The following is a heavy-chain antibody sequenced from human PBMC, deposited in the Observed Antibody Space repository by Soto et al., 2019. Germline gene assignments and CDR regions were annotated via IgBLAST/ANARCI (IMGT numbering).Heavy chain of an antibody. D-gene: IGHD6-19*01. J-gene: IGHJ4*02. CDR1: RFSLNERAEG. CDR3: AHGSGWLFDY. CDR2: TYWYDDK. Sequence: QITLEESGPTLVKPTQPLTLTCTFSRFSLNERAEGVGWIPQPSGKALEWLAFTYWYDDKHYSASLKNRLTITKDTSKNQVVLTMTNTDPADTATYYCAHGSGWLFDYWGQGTQVTVSS. V-gene: IGHV2-5*01.